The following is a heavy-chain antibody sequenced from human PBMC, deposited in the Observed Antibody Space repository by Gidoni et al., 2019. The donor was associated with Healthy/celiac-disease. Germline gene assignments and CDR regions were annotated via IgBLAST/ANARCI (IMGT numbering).Heavy chain of an antibody. D-gene: IGHD6-19*01. CDR2: IYPGDSDT. Sequence: EVQLVPSGAEVKKPGESLKISCKGSGYSFTSYWLGWVRQMPGKGLEWMGIIYPGDSDTRYSPSFQGQVTISADKSISTAYLQWSSLKASDTAMYYCARRRAAVAGTSSRVYFDYWGQGTLVTVSS. V-gene: IGHV5-51*03. CDR1: GYSFTSYW. J-gene: IGHJ4*02. CDR3: ARRRAAVAGTSSRVYFDY.